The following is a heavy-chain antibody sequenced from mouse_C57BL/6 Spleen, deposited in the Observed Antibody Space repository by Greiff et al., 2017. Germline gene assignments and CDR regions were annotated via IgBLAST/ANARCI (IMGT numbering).Heavy chain of an antibody. Sequence: VQLQQSGAELVRPGTSVKVSCKASGYAFTNYLIEWVKQRPGQGLEWIGVINPGSGGTNYNEKFKGKATLTADKSSSTAYMQLSSLTSEDSAVYFCARSYDYYLWFAYWGQGTLVTVSA. CDR1: GYAFTNYL. V-gene: IGHV1-54*01. CDR3: ARSYDYYLWFAY. CDR2: INPGSGGT. D-gene: IGHD2-4*01. J-gene: IGHJ3*01.